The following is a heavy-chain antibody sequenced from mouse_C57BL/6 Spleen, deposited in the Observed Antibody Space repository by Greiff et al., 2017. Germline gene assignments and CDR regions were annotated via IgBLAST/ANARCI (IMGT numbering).Heavy chain of an antibody. CDR1: GYTFTSYW. Sequence: QVQLQQPGAELVKPGASVKLSCKASGYTFTSYWMHWVKQRPGQGLEWIGMIHPNSGSTNYNEKFKSKATLTVDKSSSTAYMQLSSLTSEDSAVYYGARSITTVVASHLYFDVGGTGTTVTVSS. V-gene: IGHV1-64*01. CDR3: ARSITTVVASHLYFDV. D-gene: IGHD1-1*01. CDR2: IHPNSGST. J-gene: IGHJ1*03.